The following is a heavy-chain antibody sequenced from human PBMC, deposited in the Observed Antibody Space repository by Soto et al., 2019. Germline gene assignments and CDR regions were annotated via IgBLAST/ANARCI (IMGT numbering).Heavy chain of an antibody. Sequence: PGGSLRLSSAASGFTFNDYAMNWFRQAPGKGLEWVSTISGSGDTYYADSVNGRFTISRDNSKNTVYLQMNSLRGEDTALYYCVADDFWSGPSSYGMNVWGQGTTVTVSS. CDR3: VADDFWSGPSSYGMNV. CDR2: ISGSGDT. J-gene: IGHJ6*02. D-gene: IGHD3-3*01. V-gene: IGHV3-23*01. CDR1: GFTFNDYA.